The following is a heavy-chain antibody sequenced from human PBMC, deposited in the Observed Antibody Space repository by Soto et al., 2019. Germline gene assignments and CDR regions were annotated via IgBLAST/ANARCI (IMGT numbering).Heavy chain of an antibody. Sequence: ASVKVSCQASGYTFTSYGISWVRQAPGQGLEWMGWIRAYNGTTNYAQKLQGRVTMTTDTSTSTAYMELRSLRSDDTALYYCARDSFSITTVADYWGQGTLVTVSS. CDR2: IRAYNGTT. V-gene: IGHV1-18*01. CDR3: ARDSFSITTVADY. J-gene: IGHJ4*02. D-gene: IGHD3-10*01. CDR1: GYTFTSYG.